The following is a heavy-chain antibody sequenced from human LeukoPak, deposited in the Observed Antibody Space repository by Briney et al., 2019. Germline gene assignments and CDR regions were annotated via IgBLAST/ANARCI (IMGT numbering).Heavy chain of an antibody. V-gene: IGHV4-59*06. CDR2: IYYSGST. D-gene: IGHD3-10*01. CDR3: ARDLVRGGFDY. J-gene: IGHJ4*02. Sequence: PSETPSLTCTVSGGSISSYYWSWIRQHPGKGLEWIGYIYYSGSTYYNPSLKSRVTISVDTSKNQFSLKLSSVTAADTAVYYCARDLVRGGFDYWGQGTLVTVSS. CDR1: GGSISSYY.